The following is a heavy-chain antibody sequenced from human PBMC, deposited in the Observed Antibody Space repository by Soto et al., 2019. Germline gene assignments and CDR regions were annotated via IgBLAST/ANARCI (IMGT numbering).Heavy chain of an antibody. Sequence: SAKGSCKASGYTFTTYAVRWVRQAPGQRLEWMGWINAGNGNTKYSQKFQGRVTITRDTSASTAYMELSSLRSEDTAVYYCARDPSYYGMDVWGQGTTVTVSS. CDR3: ARDPSYYGMDV. CDR2: INAGNGNT. CDR1: GYTFTTYA. V-gene: IGHV1-3*01. J-gene: IGHJ6*02.